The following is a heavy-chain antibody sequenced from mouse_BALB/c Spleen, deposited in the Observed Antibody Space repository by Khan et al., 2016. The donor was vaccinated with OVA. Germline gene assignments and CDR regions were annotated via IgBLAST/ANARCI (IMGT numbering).Heavy chain of an antibody. CDR2: INTYTGEP. J-gene: IGHJ4*01. CDR3: ERVGYSGTMDY. D-gene: IGHD2-14*01. V-gene: IGHV9-3-1*01. Sequence: QVQLKQSGPELKKPGVTVKISCKASGYTFTTYGMNWVKQAPGKGLKWMGWINTYTGEPTYVDDFKGRFAFSLETSASTAYWQINNLTDEDTATCFCERVGYSGTMDYWGQGTSVTVSS. CDR1: GYTFTTYG.